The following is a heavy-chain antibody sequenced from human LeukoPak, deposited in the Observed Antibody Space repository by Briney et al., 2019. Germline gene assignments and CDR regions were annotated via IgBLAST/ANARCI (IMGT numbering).Heavy chain of an antibody. Sequence: SETLSLTCAVSGGSISSSNWWSWVRQPPGKGLEWIGEIYHSGSTNYNPSLKSRVTISVDKSKNQFSLKLSSVTAADTAVYYCARGDYCTNGVCYDYWGQGTLVTVSS. CDR2: IYHSGST. J-gene: IGHJ4*02. CDR3: ARGDYCTNGVCYDY. CDR1: GGSISSSNW. V-gene: IGHV4-4*02. D-gene: IGHD2-8*01.